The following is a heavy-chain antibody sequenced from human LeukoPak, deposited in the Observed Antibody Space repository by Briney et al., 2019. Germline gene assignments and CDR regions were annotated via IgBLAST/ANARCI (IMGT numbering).Heavy chain of an antibody. V-gene: IGHV3-30*02. Sequence: PGGSLRLSCAASGFTFSSYGMNWVRQAPGKGLEWVAFIRYDGSNKNYADSVKGRFTISRDNSKNTLYLQLNSLRAEDTAVYYCARDIFVGAAAGTYYYGMDVWGQGTTVTVSS. D-gene: IGHD6-13*01. CDR2: IRYDGSNK. CDR1: GFTFSSYG. J-gene: IGHJ6*02. CDR3: ARDIFVGAAAGTYYYGMDV.